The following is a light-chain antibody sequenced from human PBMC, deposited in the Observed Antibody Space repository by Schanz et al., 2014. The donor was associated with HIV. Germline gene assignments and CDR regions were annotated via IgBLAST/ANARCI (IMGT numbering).Light chain of an antibody. CDR1: SSNIGSKS. Sequence: QSVLTQPPSASGTPGQRVTISCSGSSSNIGSKSVNWYQQLPGTAPKLLIYSNNQRPSGVPDRFSGSKSGTSASLAISGLQSEDEGDYYCAAWDDSLNGVVFGRGTKLTVL. J-gene: IGLJ2*01. CDR2: SNN. CDR3: AAWDDSLNGVV. V-gene: IGLV1-44*01.